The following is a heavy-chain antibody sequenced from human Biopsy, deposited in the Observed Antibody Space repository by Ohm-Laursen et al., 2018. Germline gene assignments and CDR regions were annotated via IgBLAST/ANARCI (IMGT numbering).Heavy chain of an antibody. V-gene: IGHV4-31*02. Sequence: TLSLTWSVSGASVKTSGYFWAWIRQRPGKGLDWIGYISYNERTHYNPSLTSRLAISFDTSNNRISLQLRSVSVADTAVYYCVREPKTGTAEAWYFDLWGRGSPVTVPS. CDR1: GASVKTSGYF. J-gene: IGHJ2*01. CDR3: VREPKTGTAEAWYFDL. D-gene: IGHD3-9*01. CDR2: ISYNERT.